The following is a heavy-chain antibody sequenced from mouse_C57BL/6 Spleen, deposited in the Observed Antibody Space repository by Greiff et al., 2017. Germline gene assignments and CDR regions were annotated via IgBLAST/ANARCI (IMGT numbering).Heavy chain of an antibody. CDR2: IDPSDSET. D-gene: IGHD2-4*01. Sequence: QVHVKQPGAELVRPGSSVKLSCKASGYTFTSYWMHWVKQRPIQGLEWIGNIDPSDSETHYNQKFKDKATLTVDKSSSTAYMQLSSLTSEDSAVYYCARYDYDYTFAYWGQGTLVTVSA. J-gene: IGHJ3*01. CDR1: GYTFTSYW. CDR3: ARYDYDYTFAY. V-gene: IGHV1-52*01.